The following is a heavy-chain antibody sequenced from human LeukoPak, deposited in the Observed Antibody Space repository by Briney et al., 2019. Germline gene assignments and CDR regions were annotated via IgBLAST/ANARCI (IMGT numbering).Heavy chain of an antibody. CDR1: GFTFSSYA. D-gene: IGHD4-11*01. Sequence: GGSLRLSCAASGFTFSSYAMSWVRQAPGKGLEWVSAISGSGGSTYYADSVKGRSTISRDNSKNTLHLQMNSLRAEDTAVYYCARQSTHDYSNYFDYWGQGTLVTVSS. CDR3: ARQSTHDYSNYFDY. CDR2: ISGSGGST. J-gene: IGHJ4*02. V-gene: IGHV3-23*01.